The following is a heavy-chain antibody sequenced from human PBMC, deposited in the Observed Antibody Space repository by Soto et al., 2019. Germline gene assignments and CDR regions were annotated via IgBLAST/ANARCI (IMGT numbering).Heavy chain of an antibody. Sequence: EVQLLESGGGLVQPGGSLRLSCAASGFTFSTYAMSWVRQAPGKGLEWVATIRGSGGNTHYADSVKGRFTTSRDNSENTVYLQMTSPRAEDTAVYYCARVKSQILSSGWYGGDDIWGHGTMVTVSS. CDR3: ARVKSQILSSGWYGGDDI. J-gene: IGHJ3*02. D-gene: IGHD6-19*01. CDR2: IRGSGGNT. V-gene: IGHV3-23*01. CDR1: GFTFSTYA.